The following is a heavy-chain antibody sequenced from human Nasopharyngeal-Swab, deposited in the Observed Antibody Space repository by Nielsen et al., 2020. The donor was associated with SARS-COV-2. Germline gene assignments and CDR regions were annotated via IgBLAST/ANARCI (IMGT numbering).Heavy chain of an antibody. D-gene: IGHD7-27*01. CDR3: ARDRANWDFDY. J-gene: IGHJ4*02. V-gene: IGHV3-11*04. Sequence: GSLRLSCAASGFTFSDYYMSWIRQAPGKELEYISYISGSGGTIYYGDSMKGRFTISRDNAKNSLYLQMNSLRAEDTAVYYCARDRANWDFDYWGQGTLVTVSS. CDR1: GFTFSDYY. CDR2: ISGSGGTI.